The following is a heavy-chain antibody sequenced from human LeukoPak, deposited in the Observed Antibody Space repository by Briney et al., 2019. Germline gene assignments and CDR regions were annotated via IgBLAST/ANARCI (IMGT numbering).Heavy chain of an antibody. CDR1: GFTFSSYH. D-gene: IGHD5-18*01. V-gene: IGHV3-21*01. CDR3: SRRATTERGHSYGLDF. Sequence: GGSLRLSCEVSGFTFSSYHMNWVRQAPGKGLEWVSSIGSSGSYIYYADSLTGRFTISRDNAKNSLYLQMNSLRAEDTAMYYCSRRATTERGHSYGLDFWGQGTLVTVSS. CDR2: IGSSGSYI. J-gene: IGHJ4*02.